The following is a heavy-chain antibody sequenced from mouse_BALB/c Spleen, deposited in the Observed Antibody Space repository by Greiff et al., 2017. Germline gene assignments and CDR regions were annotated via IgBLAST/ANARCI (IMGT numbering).Heavy chain of an antibody. CDR3: ARGYYYGSSYVQSFAY. CDR2: ISTYYGDA. V-gene: IGHV1S137*01. Sequence: VQLQQSGAELVRPGVSVKISCKGSGYTFTDYAMHWVKQSHAKSLEWIGVISTYYGDASYNQKFKGKATMTVDKSSSTAYMELARLTSEDSAIYYCARGYYYGSSYVQSFAYWGQGTLVTVSA. J-gene: IGHJ3*01. CDR1: GYTFTDYA. D-gene: IGHD1-1*01.